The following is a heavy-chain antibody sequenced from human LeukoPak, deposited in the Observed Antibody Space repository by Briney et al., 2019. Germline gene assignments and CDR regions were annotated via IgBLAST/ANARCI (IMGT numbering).Heavy chain of an antibody. D-gene: IGHD2-2*01. CDR1: GGSMHTYY. CDR2: IFYSGST. V-gene: IGHV4-59*08. J-gene: IGHJ6*02. Sequence: SETLSPTCTVSGGSMHTYYWSWIRQTPGKGLEWIGYIFYSGSTNYNPSLRSRVTISIDTSKNQFSLKLSSVTAADTAFYYCARHSSYYYGMDVWGQGPTVTVSS. CDR3: ARHSSYYYGMDV.